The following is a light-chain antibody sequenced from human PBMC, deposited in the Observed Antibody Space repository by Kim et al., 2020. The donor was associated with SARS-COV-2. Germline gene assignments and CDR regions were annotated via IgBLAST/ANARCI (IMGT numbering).Light chain of an antibody. J-gene: IGLJ2*01. CDR1: KLRNQY. CDR2: KDS. Sequence: VLPGQTATITCVGHKLRNQYASWYQQRPGQSPVLVIYKDSKRPSGIPERFSGSNSGNTATLTVSGTQAMDEADYYCQAWDSRIDWVFGGGTQLTVL. CDR3: QAWDSRIDWV. V-gene: IGLV3-1*01.